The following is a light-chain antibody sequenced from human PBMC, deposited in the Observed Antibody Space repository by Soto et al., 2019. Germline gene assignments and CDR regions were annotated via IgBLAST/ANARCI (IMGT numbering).Light chain of an antibody. V-gene: IGKV3-11*01. CDR3: QQRSNWPLIT. CDR2: GAS. Sequence: EIVLTQSPATLSLSPGERATLSCRASQSVSSYLAWYQQKPGQAPRLLIYGASNRATGIPDRFSGSGSGTDFTLTISRLEPEDFAVYYCQQRSNWPLITFGQGTRLEIK. J-gene: IGKJ5*01. CDR1: QSVSSY.